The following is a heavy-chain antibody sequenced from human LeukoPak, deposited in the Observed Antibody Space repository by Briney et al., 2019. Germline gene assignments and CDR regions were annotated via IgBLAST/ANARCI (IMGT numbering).Heavy chain of an antibody. V-gene: IGHV3-7*01. CDR1: GFTFSSYW. CDR2: IKQDGSEK. D-gene: IGHD2-21*01. J-gene: IGHJ4*02. CDR3: ASPGEGGRPWDFDY. Sequence: GGSLRLSCAASGFTFSSYWMSWVRQAPGKGLEWVANIKQDGSEKYYVDSVKGRFTISRDNAENSLYLQMNSLRVEDTAVYYCASPGEGGRPWDFDYWGQGTLVTVSS.